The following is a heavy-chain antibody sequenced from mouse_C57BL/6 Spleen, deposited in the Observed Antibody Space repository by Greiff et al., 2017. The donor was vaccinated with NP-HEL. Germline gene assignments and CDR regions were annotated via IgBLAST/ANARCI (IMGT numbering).Heavy chain of an antibody. Sequence: VQLQQPGAELVKPGASVKMSCKASGYTFTSYWITWVKQRPGQGLEWIGDIYPGSGSTNYNEKFKSKATLTVDTSSSTAYMQLSSLTFEDSAVYYCAREAAAQATSAYWGQGTLVTVSA. D-gene: IGHD3-2*02. CDR1: GYTFTSYW. V-gene: IGHV1-55*01. J-gene: IGHJ3*01. CDR3: AREAAAQATSAY. CDR2: IYPGSGST.